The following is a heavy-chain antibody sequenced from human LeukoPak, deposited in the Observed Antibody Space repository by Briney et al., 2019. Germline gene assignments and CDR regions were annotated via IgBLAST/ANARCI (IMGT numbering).Heavy chain of an antibody. J-gene: IGHJ4*02. Sequence: SETLSLTCAVYGGSFSGYYWSWIRQPPGKGLEWIGEINHSGSTNYNPSLKSRVTISVDTSKNQFSLKLSPVTAADTAVYYCARGLNYYDSSGYFHWGQGTLVTVSS. D-gene: IGHD3-22*01. CDR1: GGSFSGYY. CDR3: ARGLNYYDSSGYFH. CDR2: INHSGST. V-gene: IGHV4-34*01.